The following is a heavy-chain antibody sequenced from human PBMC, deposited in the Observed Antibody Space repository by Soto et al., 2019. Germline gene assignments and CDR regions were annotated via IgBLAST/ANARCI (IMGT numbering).Heavy chain of an antibody. Sequence: SETLSLTCTVSGGSISSTRYYWVWIRQPPGKGLEWVGSFFYSGSTYYNPSLKSRVTISVDTSKNQFSLNLNSVAAADTAVYYCARHRTFYFRDAFDIWGQGTMVTVSS. V-gene: IGHV4-39*01. J-gene: IGHJ3*02. CDR2: FFYSGST. D-gene: IGHD3-10*01. CDR3: ARHRTFYFRDAFDI. CDR1: GGSISSTRYY.